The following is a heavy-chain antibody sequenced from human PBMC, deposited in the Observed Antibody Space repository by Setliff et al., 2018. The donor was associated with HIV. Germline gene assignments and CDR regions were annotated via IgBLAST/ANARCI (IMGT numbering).Heavy chain of an antibody. Sequence: GGSLRLSCRVSGFIFKDYAMHWVRQAPGKGLEWVASTGWSGNTAEYADAVRGRFTISRDNAKAWLYLQMDSLRLEDTALYFCIKDGTVLGRNYFYLDAWGKGTMVTSP. CDR2: TGWSGNTA. CDR1: GFIFKDYA. V-gene: IGHV3-9*01. J-gene: IGHJ6*03. D-gene: IGHD1-1*01. CDR3: IKDGTVLGRNYFYLDA.